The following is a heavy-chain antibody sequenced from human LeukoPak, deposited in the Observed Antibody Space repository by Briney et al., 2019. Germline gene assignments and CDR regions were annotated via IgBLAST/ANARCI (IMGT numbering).Heavy chain of an antibody. J-gene: IGHJ1*01. CDR3: ARDHVDYDILTGYVSAEYFQH. CDR2: ISDYNGNT. Sequence: ASVKVSCKASGYTFTSYGISWVRQAPGQGLEWMGWISDYNGNTNYAQKLQGRVTMTTDTSTSTAYMELRSLRSDDTAVYYCARDHVDYDILTGYVSAEYFQHWGQGTLVTVSS. CDR1: GYTFTSYG. V-gene: IGHV1-18*01. D-gene: IGHD3-9*01.